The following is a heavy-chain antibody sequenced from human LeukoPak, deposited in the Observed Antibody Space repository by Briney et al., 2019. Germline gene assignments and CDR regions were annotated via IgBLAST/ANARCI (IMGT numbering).Heavy chain of an antibody. J-gene: IGHJ4*02. Sequence: GGSLRLSCAASGFTFSSYGMHWVRQAPGKGPEWVAVISYDGSNKYYADSVKGRFTISRDNSKNTLYLQMNSLRAEDTAVYYCAKGSSSSWYVFDYWGQGTLVTVSS. V-gene: IGHV3-30*18. CDR1: GFTFSSYG. CDR3: AKGSSSSWYVFDY. D-gene: IGHD6-13*01. CDR2: ISYDGSNK.